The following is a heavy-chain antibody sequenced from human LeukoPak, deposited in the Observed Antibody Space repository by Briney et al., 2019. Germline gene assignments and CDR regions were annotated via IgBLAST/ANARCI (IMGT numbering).Heavy chain of an antibody. CDR2: IYSGGST. D-gene: IGHD3-22*01. J-gene: IGHJ4*02. CDR3: ARYYDSSGRLRAPEDY. CDR1: GFTVSNNY. V-gene: IGHV3-66*01. Sequence: GGSLRLSCAASGFTVSNNYMSWVRQAPGKGLEWVSVIYSGGSTYYADSVKGRFTISRDNSKNTLYLQMNSLRAEDTAVYYCARYYDSSGRLRAPEDYWGQGTLVTVSS.